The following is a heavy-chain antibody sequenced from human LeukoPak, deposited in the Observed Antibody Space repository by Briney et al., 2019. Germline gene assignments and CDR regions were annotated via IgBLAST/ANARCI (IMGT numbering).Heavy chain of an antibody. CDR2: ISSSGSTI. J-gene: IGHJ6*04. CDR3: AELGITMIGGV. CDR1: GFTFSSYE. Sequence: PGGSLRLSCAASGFTFSSYEMNWVRQAPGEGLEWVSYISSSGSTIYYADSVKGRFTISRDNAKNSLHLQMNSLRAEDTAVYYCAELGITMIGGVWGKGTTVTISS. V-gene: IGHV3-48*03. D-gene: IGHD3-10*02.